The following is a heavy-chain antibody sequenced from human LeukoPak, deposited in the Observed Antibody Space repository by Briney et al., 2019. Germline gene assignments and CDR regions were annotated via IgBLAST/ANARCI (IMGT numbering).Heavy chain of an antibody. CDR3: VSFVYRLGFMGGDILTGYYSADAFDI. Sequence: KPGGSLRLSCAASGFTFSDYYMSWIRQAPGKGLEWVSYISSSGSTIYYADSVKGRFTISRDNAKNSLYLQMNSLRAEDTAVYYCVSFVYRLGFMGGDILTGYYSADAFDIWGRGTMVTVSS. V-gene: IGHV3-11*04. CDR2: ISSSGSTI. CDR1: GFTFSDYY. J-gene: IGHJ3*02. D-gene: IGHD3-9*01.